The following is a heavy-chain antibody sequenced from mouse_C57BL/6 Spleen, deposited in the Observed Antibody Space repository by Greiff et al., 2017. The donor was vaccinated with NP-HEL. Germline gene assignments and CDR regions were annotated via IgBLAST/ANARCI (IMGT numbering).Heavy chain of an antibody. CDR1: GFTFSDYG. Sequence: EVQGVESGGGLVKPGGSLKLSCAASGFTFSDYGMHWVRQAPEKGLEWVAYISSGSSTIYYADTVKGRFTISRDNAKNTLFLQMTSLRSEDTAMYYCAREGSYYYGSSPAWFAYWGQGTLVTVSA. CDR3: AREGSYYYGSSPAWFAY. V-gene: IGHV5-17*01. J-gene: IGHJ3*01. CDR2: ISSGSSTI. D-gene: IGHD1-1*01.